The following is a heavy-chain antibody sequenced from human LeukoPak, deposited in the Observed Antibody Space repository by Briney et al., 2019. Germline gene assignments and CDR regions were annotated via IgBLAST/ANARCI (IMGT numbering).Heavy chain of an antibody. V-gene: IGHV4-39*01. J-gene: IGHJ5*02. D-gene: IGHD3-16*01. CDR3: ARRGSLNWFDP. Sequence: SETLSLTCTVSGGSISSSSYYWGWIRQPPGKGLEWIGRIYYSGSTYYNPSLKSRVTISVDTSKNQFSLKLSSVTAADTAVYYCARRGSLNWFDPWGQGTLVTVSS. CDR2: IYYSGST. CDR1: GGSISSSSYY.